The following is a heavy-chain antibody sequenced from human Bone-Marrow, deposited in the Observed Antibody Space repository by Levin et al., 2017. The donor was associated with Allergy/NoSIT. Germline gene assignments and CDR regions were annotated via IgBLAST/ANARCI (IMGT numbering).Heavy chain of an antibody. V-gene: IGHV3-30*04. D-gene: IGHD1-26*01. CDR3: ARDLAGSGSYLPLDY. Sequence: PGGSLRLSCAASGFTFSSYAMHWVRQAPGKGLEWVAVISYDGSNKYYADSVKGRFTISRDNSKNTLYLQMNSLRAEDTAVYYCARDLAGSGSYLPLDYWGQGTLVTVSS. J-gene: IGHJ4*02. CDR2: ISYDGSNK. CDR1: GFTFSSYA.